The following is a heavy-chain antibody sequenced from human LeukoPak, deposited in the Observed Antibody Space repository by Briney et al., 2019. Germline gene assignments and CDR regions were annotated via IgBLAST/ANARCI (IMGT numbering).Heavy chain of an antibody. V-gene: IGHV4-59*01. Sequence: PSETLSLTCTVSGGSISSYYWSWIRQPPGKGLEWIGYIYYSGSTNYNPSLKSRVTISVDTSKNQFSLKLSSVTAADTAVYYCAREGVGGYDLFDYYYMDVWGTGTTVTVSS. CDR3: AREGVGGYDLFDYYYMDV. CDR1: GGSISSYY. D-gene: IGHD5-12*01. J-gene: IGHJ6*03. CDR2: IYYSGST.